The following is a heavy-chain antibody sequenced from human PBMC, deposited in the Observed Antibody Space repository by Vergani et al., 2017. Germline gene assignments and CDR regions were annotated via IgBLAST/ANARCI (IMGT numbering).Heavy chain of an antibody. Sequence: EVQLVESGGGLVQPGGSLRLSCAASGFTFSSYWMSWVRQAPGKGLEWVANIKQDGGEKYYVDSVKGRFTISRDNAKNSLYLQMNSLRAEDTAVYYCAREDGEIAVADRGDYYYGMDVWGQGTTVTVSS. D-gene: IGHD6-19*01. CDR2: IKQDGGEK. J-gene: IGHJ6*02. V-gene: IGHV3-7*03. CDR3: AREDGEIAVADRGDYYYGMDV. CDR1: GFTFSSYW.